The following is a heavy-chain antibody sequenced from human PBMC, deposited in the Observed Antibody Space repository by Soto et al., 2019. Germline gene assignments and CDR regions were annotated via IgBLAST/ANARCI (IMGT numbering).Heavy chain of an antibody. CDR1: GFTFSSYA. D-gene: IGHD2-15*01. Sequence: PGGSLRLSCSASGFTFSSYAMHWVRQAPGKGLEYVSAISSNGGSTYYADSVKGRFTISRDNSKNTLYLQMSSLRAEDTAVYYCVKGDCSGGSCYLYYFDYWGQGTLVTVSS. J-gene: IGHJ4*02. CDR2: ISSNGGST. CDR3: VKGDCSGGSCYLYYFDY. V-gene: IGHV3-64D*08.